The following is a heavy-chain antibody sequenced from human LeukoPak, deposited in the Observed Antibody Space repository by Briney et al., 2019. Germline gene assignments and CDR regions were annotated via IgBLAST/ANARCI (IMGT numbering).Heavy chain of an antibody. CDR3: AKDSNYYGSGSYLNFDY. CDR1: GFTFSSFG. V-gene: IGHV3-23*01. D-gene: IGHD3-10*01. Sequence: GGTLRLSCAVSGFTFSSFGMSWVRQAPGKGLEWVSVISGTGGTTYYADSVKGRFTISRDNSKNTLYLQMNSLRAEDTAVYYCAKDSNYYGSGSYLNFDYWGQGTLVTVSS. J-gene: IGHJ4*02. CDR2: ISGTGGTT.